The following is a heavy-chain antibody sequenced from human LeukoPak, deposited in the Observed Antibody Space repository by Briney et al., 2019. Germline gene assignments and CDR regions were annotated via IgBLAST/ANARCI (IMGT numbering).Heavy chain of an antibody. Sequence: SETLSLTCTVSGYSISSGYYWGWIRQPPGKGLVWIGSIYHSGSTYYNPSLKSRVTISVDTSKNQFSLKLSSVTAADTAVYYCARESETGTVDYWGQGTLVTVSS. CDR2: IYHSGST. CDR1: GYSISSGYY. V-gene: IGHV4-38-2*02. J-gene: IGHJ4*02. CDR3: ARESETGTVDY. D-gene: IGHD1-7*01.